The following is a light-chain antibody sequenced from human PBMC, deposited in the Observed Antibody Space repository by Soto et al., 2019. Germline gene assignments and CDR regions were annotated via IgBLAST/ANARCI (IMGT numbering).Light chain of an antibody. CDR2: DND. CDR1: RSNIGNNY. V-gene: IGLV1-51*01. J-gene: IGLJ2*01. Sequence: QSVLTQPPSVSAAPGQKVTVSCSGSRSNIGNNYVSWYQHLPGTAPKLLIYDNDKRPSGIPDRFSASKSGTSATLGITGLQTGDEADYYCGTWDSSLSAGHVVFGGGTKLTVL. CDR3: GTWDSSLSAGHVV.